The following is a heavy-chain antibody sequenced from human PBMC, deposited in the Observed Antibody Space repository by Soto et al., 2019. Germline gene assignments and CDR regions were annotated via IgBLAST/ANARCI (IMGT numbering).Heavy chain of an antibody. CDR3: ARRPLGYCSSTSCYDYYYYYGMDV. CDR2: INHSGST. J-gene: IGHJ6*02. V-gene: IGHV4-34*01. D-gene: IGHD2-2*01. Sequence: SETLSLTCAVFGGSFSGYYWSWISQPPGKGLEWIGEINHSGSTNYNPSLKSRVTISVDTSKNQFSLKLSSVTAADTAVYYCARRPLGYCSSTSCYDYYYYYGMDVWGQGTTVTVSS. CDR1: GGSFSGYY.